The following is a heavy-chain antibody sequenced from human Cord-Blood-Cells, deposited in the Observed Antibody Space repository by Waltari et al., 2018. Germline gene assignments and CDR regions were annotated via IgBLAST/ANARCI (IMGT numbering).Heavy chain of an antibody. CDR3: ARAAMVTWYFDL. D-gene: IGHD5-18*01. CDR1: GGSFSGYY. J-gene: IGHJ2*01. V-gene: IGHV4-34*01. CDR2: INHSGSN. Sequence: QVQLQQWGAGLLKPSETLSLTCAVYGGSFSGYYWSWIRQPPGKGLEWNGEINHSGSNNDNPSRKGRVTISVDTAKNQFSLERSSVTAADTAVYYCARAAMVTWYFDLWGRGTLVTVSS.